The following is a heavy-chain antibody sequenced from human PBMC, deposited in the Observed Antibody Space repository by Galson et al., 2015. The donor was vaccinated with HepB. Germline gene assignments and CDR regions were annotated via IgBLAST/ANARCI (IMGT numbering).Heavy chain of an antibody. CDR2: ISYDGSNK. Sequence: SLRLSCAASGFIFSHYGMHWVRQAPGKGLEWVAVISYDGSNKYYADSVKGRFTISRDNSKNTLYLQMNSLRAEDTALYYCAKDPYLYSALAGTMAGFDYWGQGTLVTVSS. CDR1: GFIFSHYG. CDR3: AKDPYLYSALAGTMAGFDY. D-gene: IGHD6-19*01. J-gene: IGHJ4*02. V-gene: IGHV3-30*18.